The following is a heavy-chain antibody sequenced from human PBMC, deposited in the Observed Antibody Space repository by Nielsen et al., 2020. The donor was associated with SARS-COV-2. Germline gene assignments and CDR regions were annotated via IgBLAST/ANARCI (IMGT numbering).Heavy chain of an antibody. V-gene: IGHV4-31*02. D-gene: IGHD3-3*01. Sequence: RQAPGKGLEWIGYIYYSGSTYYNPSLKSRVTISVDTSKNQFSLKPSSVTAADTAVYYCARARGATYYDFWSGYVGYYFDYWGQGTLVTVSS. J-gene: IGHJ4*02. CDR2: IYYSGST. CDR3: ARARGATYYDFWSGYVGYYFDY.